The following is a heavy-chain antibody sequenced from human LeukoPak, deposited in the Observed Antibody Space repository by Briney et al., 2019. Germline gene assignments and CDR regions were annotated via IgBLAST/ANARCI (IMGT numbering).Heavy chain of an antibody. D-gene: IGHD3-9*01. J-gene: IGHJ4*02. CDR3: AMWGDYDILTGYYDSDY. CDR2: IVGSGSNT. CDR1: GFTFINYA. Sequence: GGSLRLSCAASGFTFINYAMSWVRQAPGKGLEWVSAIVGSGSNTYYADSVKGRFTISRDNPKNTLYLQMNSLRADDTAVYYCAMWGDYDILTGYYDSDYWGQGTLVTVSS. V-gene: IGHV3-23*01.